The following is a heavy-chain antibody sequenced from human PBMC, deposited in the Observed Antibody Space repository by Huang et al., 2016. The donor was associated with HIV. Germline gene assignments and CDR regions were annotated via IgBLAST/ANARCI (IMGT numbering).Heavy chain of an antibody. CDR2: SYPADSDT. CDR3: ARSEVLVTAVPFDH. V-gene: IGHV5-51*03. J-gene: IGHJ4*02. CDR1: GYSFTNYW. Sequence: EVQLVQSEAEVKKPGESLKISCRGSGYSFTNYWIGWVRQRTGEGLEWMGVSYPADSDTRYGPSFQGQVTCAADKSTRTAYLQWSSLQASDTAIYYCARSEVLVTAVPFDHWGQGTLVTVSS. D-gene: IGHD2-21*02.